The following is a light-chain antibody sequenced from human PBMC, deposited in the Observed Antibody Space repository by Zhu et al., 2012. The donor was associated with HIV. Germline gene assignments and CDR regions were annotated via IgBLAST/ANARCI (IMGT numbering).Light chain of an antibody. CDR3: QQYDSSPWT. CDR1: QSVATTK. Sequence: EIVLTQSPGTLSVSPGERVTLFCRASQSVATTKLAWYQQKSGQAPRLLIYGGSSRATGIPDRFSGTGSGTDFTLTINRLEPEDYAVYHCQQYDSSPWTFGQGTRVEVK. V-gene: IGKV3-20*01. J-gene: IGKJ1*01. CDR2: GGS.